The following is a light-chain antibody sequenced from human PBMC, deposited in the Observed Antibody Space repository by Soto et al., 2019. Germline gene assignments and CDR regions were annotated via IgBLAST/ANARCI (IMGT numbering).Light chain of an antibody. J-gene: IGLJ3*02. CDR3: AAWDGSLNGWV. CDR2: STN. Sequence: QSVLTQPPSASGTPGQRVTISCSGSSSNIGSDTVNWFQQLPGTAPKLLIYSTNQRPSGVPDRFSGSKSGTSVSLAISGLQSEDEADYYCAAWDGSLNGWVFGGGTKLTVL. CDR1: SSNIGSDT. V-gene: IGLV1-44*01.